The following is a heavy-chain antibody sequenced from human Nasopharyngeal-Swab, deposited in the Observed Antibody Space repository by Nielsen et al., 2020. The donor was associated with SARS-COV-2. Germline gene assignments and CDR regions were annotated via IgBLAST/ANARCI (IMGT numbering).Heavy chain of an antibody. J-gene: IGHJ4*02. CDR3: ARDGGWYYFDS. D-gene: IGHD6-19*01. CDR2: IYNSGRT. V-gene: IGHV4-59*12. CDR1: GGSISNYY. Sequence: SETLSLTYTVSGGSISNYYWSWIRQPPGKRLEWIGYIYNSGRTTDYNPSLKSRVTMSVDTSKNQFSLKLSSVAAADTAFYYCARDGGWYYFDSWGQGTLVTVSS.